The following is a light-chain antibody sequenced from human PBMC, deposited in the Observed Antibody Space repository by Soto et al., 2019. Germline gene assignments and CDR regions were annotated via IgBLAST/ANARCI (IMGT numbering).Light chain of an antibody. CDR3: QQHSNWPLT. V-gene: IGKV3-11*01. J-gene: IGKJ4*01. CDR1: QSVSSS. Sequence: EIVLTQSPATLSLSPGERATLSCRASQSVSSSLAWYQQKPGQAPRLLTYSASNRVTGIPGRFSGSGSGTDFTLTISSLEPEDFAVYYCQQHSNWPLTFGGGTKVDIK. CDR2: SAS.